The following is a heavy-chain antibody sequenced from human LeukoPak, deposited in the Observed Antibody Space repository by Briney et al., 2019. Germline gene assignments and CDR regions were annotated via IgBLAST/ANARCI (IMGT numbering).Heavy chain of an antibody. J-gene: IGHJ4*02. CDR2: IWSDGNTK. V-gene: IGHV3-33*06. Sequence: GRSLRLSCEASGFTFRSYGMHWVRQAPGKGLEWVAVIWSDGNTKYYADSVEGRFNISRDNSKNTLFLQMDGLRVEDTAVYFCAKQRRFREYFFDYWGQGTLVTVSS. CDR1: GFTFRSYG. D-gene: IGHD2/OR15-2a*01. CDR3: AKQRRFREYFFDY.